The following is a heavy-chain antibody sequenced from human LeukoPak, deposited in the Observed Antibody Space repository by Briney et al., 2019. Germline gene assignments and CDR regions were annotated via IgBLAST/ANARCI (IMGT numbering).Heavy chain of an antibody. D-gene: IGHD5-18*01. CDR3: ARGLWAMVSY. CDR1: GGSFSGYY. V-gene: IGHV4-34*01. CDR2: INHSGST. J-gene: IGHJ4*02. Sequence: MASETLSLTCAVYGGSFSGYYWSWIRQPPGKGLEWIGEINHSGSTNYNPSLKSRVTISVDTSKNQFSLKLSSVTAAGTAVYYCARGLWAMVSYWGQGTLVTVSS.